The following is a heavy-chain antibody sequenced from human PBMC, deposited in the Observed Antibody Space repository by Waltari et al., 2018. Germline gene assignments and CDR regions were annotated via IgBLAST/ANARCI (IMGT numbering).Heavy chain of an antibody. V-gene: IGHV4-39*07. CDR2: IYYSGST. CDR1: GGSISSSSYY. D-gene: IGHD1-26*01. CDR3: AREGAGVGLFDY. J-gene: IGHJ4*02. Sequence: QLQLQESGPGLVKPSENLSLTCTVSGGSISSSSYYWGWIRQPPGKGLEWIGSIYYSGSTYYNPSLKSRVTISVDTSKNQFSLKLSSVTAADTAVYYCAREGAGVGLFDYWGQGTLVTVSS.